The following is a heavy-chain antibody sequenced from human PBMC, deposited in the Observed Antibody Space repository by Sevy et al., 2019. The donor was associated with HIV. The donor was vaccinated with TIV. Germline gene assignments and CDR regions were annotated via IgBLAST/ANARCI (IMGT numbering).Heavy chain of an antibody. CDR2: IIPIFGTA. V-gene: IGHV1-69*13. D-gene: IGHD2-15*01. J-gene: IGHJ3*02. CDR3: VGGSRGAFDI. Sequence: ASVKVSCKASGGTFSSYAISWVRQAPGQGLEWMGGIIPIFGTANYAQKFQGRVTITADESTSTAYMELSGLRAEDTAVYYCVGGSRGAFDIWGQGTMVTVSS. CDR1: GGTFSSYA.